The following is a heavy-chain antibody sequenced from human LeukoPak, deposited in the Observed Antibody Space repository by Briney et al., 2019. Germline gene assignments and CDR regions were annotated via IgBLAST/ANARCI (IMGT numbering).Heavy chain of an antibody. Sequence: PGGSLRLSCAASGFAVSSNYMSWVRQAPGKGLEWVSAISGSGGSTYYADSVKGRFTISRDNSKNTLYLKMDSLRAEDTAVYYCAKRAPYSGSYYFDYWGQGTLVTVSS. CDR2: ISGSGGST. CDR3: AKRAPYSGSYYFDY. J-gene: IGHJ4*02. D-gene: IGHD1-26*01. V-gene: IGHV3-23*01. CDR1: GFAVSSNY.